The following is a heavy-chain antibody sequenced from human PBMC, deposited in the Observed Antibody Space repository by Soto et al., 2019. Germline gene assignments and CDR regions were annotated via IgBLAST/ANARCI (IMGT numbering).Heavy chain of an antibody. D-gene: IGHD3-22*01. CDR1: PFMFADYP. J-gene: IGHJ4*02. CDR2: VGWNSGSI. Sequence: SLRLSCAVSPFMFADYPMHWVRQAPGKGLEWVSGVGWNSGSIGYSDSVKGRFTNSRDNAKNSLYLQMNSLRAEDTALYYCAQDTIAEPREVVVVWGQGTLVTSSS. CDR3: AQDTIAEPREVVVV. V-gene: IGHV3-9*01.